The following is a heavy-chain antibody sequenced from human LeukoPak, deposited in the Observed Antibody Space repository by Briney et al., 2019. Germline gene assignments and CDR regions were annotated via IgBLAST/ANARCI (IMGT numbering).Heavy chain of an antibody. D-gene: IGHD3-10*01. J-gene: IGHJ6*04. Sequence: SETLSLTCTVSGGSISSYYWSWIRQPPGKGLEWIGYIYYSGSTNYNPSLKSRVTISVDTSKNQFSLKLSSVTAADTAVYYCARDPPTGMDVWGKGTTVTVSS. CDR3: ARDPPTGMDV. CDR1: GGSISSYY. CDR2: IYYSGST. V-gene: IGHV4-59*01.